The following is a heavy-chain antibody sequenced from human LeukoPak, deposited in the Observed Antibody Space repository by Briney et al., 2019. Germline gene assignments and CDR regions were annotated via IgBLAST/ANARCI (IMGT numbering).Heavy chain of an antibody. V-gene: IGHV3-9*01. Sequence: PGGSLRLSCAASGFTFDDYAMHWVRQAPGKGLEWVSGISWNSGSIGYADSVKGRFTISRDNAKNSMYLQMNSLRAEDTALYYCAKAKTLAAAGPVDYWGQGTLVTVSS. CDR2: ISWNSGSI. J-gene: IGHJ4*02. D-gene: IGHD6-13*01. CDR3: AKAKTLAAAGPVDY. CDR1: GFTFDDYA.